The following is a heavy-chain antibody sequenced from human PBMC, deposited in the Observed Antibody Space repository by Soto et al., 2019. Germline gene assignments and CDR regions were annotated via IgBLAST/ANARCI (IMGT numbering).Heavy chain of an antibody. Sequence: PGGSLRLSCAASGFTFSSYAMSWVPQAPGKGLERVSAISGSGGSTYYADSVKGRFTISRDNSKNTLYLQMNSLRAEDTAVYYCAKDQSRHYFWSGYTTYYYYGMDVWGQGTTVTVSS. D-gene: IGHD3-3*01. V-gene: IGHV3-23*01. CDR1: GFTFSSYA. CDR3: AKDQSRHYFWSGYTTYYYYGMDV. J-gene: IGHJ6*02. CDR2: ISGSGGST.